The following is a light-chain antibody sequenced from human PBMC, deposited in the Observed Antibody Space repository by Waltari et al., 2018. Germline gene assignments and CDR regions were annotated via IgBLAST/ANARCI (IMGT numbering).Light chain of an antibody. V-gene: IGKV1-39*01. Sequence: DIQMTQSPSSLSASVGDRVTITCRASQSISPYLNWYQQESGKAPKLLIYRSSSLQSGVPSRFSGSGSGTDFTLTISSLQPEDFATYYCQQSKTLPLTFGGGTRVEI. CDR1: QSISPY. J-gene: IGKJ4*01. CDR3: QQSKTLPLT. CDR2: RSS.